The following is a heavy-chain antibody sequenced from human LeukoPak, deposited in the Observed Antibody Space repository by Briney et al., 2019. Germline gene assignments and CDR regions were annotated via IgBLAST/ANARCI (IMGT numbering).Heavy chain of an antibody. CDR1: GGTFSSYA. CDR2: IIPIFGTA. V-gene: IGHV1-69*05. Sequence: ASVKVSCKASGGTFSSYAISWVRQAPGQGLEWVGGIIPIFGTANYAQKFQGRVTITTDESTSTAYMELSSLRSEDTAVYYCARALTEYYYYYGMDVWGQGTTVTVSS. D-gene: IGHD4-11*01. J-gene: IGHJ6*02. CDR3: ARALTEYYYYYGMDV.